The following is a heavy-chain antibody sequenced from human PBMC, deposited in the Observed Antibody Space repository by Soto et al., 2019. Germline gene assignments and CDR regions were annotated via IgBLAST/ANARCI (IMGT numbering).Heavy chain of an antibody. J-gene: IGHJ5*02. Sequence: SETLSLTCTVSGGSIGSYYRSWIRQPPGKGLEWIGYNYYSGSTNYNPSLKSRVTISVDTSKNQFSLKLSSVTAADTAVYYCGREGGYRGYEGGPGGQGTLVTVSS. D-gene: IGHD5-12*01. CDR1: GGSIGSYY. CDR3: GREGGYRGYEGGP. V-gene: IGHV4-59*01. CDR2: NYYSGST.